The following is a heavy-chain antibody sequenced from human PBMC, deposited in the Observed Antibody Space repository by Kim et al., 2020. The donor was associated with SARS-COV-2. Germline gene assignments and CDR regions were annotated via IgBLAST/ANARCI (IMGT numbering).Heavy chain of an antibody. D-gene: IGHD1-26*01. V-gene: IGHV3-30*01. CDR3: ARTHSGSYYSYFDY. Sequence: ADSGKGRFTISRDNSKTTLYLQMNSLRAEDTAVYYCARTHSGSYYSYFDYWGQGTLVTVSS. J-gene: IGHJ4*02.